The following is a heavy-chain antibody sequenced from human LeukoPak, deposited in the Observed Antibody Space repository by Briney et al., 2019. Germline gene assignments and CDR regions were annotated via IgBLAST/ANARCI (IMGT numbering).Heavy chain of an antibody. V-gene: IGHV1-2*02. CDR2: VNPNSGVT. J-gene: IGHJ4*02. D-gene: IGHD4-17*01. CDR1: GYTFTDYY. CDR3: ARDLPIGYGDPYYFDY. Sequence: ASVKVSCKASGYTFTDYYIHWVRQAPGQGLEWMGWVNPNSGVTNYAQKFQGRVTMTRDTSISTAYMELSRLRSDDTAVYYCARDLPIGYGDPYYFDYWGQGTLVTVSS.